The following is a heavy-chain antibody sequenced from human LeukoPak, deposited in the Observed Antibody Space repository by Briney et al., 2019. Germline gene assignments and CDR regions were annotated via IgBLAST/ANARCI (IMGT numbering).Heavy chain of an antibody. CDR1: GDSVTTYY. J-gene: IGHJ4*02. Sequence: SETLSLTCTVSGDSVTTYYWSWIRQPPGKGLEWIAYIHYTGSSNYNPSLKSRVAISVDTSKIQFSLKLSSVIAADTAVYYCARGPSAYPYFDYWGQGTLVTVSS. D-gene: IGHD3-3*01. V-gene: IGHV4-59*02. CDR3: ARGPSAYPYFDY. CDR2: IHYTGSS.